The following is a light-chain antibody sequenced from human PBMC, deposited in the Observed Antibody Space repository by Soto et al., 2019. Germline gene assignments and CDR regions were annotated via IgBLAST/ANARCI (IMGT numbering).Light chain of an antibody. CDR1: QSVLYSANNKNY. J-gene: IGKJ1*01. V-gene: IGKV4-1*01. CDR3: QQYFGTPQWT. Sequence: DIVMTQSPDSLAVSLGERATINCKSSQSVLYSANNKNYLAWYQQKPGQPPKLLIYWASTRESGVPDRFSGSGSVTDFTLTISSLQAEDVAIYYCQQYFGTPQWTFGQGTKVEIK. CDR2: WAS.